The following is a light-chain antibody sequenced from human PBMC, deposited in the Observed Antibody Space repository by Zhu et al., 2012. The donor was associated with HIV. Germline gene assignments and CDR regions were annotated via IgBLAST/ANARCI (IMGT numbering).Light chain of an antibody. Sequence: IVLTQSPATLSLSPGERATVSCRASRSVSSFLAWYQQKPGQAPRLLIYDASKRAAGIPPRFSGSGSGTDFTLTISSLEPEDFALYYCQQRSNWPLTFGGGTERWRSN. J-gene: IGKJ4*01. CDR1: RSVSSF. CDR2: DAS. V-gene: IGKV3-11*01. CDR3: QQRSNWPLT.